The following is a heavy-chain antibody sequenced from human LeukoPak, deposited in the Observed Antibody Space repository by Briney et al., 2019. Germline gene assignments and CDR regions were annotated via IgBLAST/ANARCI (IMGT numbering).Heavy chain of an antibody. J-gene: IGHJ6*02. D-gene: IGHD4-17*01. CDR1: GYTFTGYY. V-gene: IGHV1-2*02. Sequence: ASVKVSCKASGYTFTGYYMHWVRQAPGQGLEWMGWINPNSGGTNYARKFQGRVTMTRDTSISAAYMELSRLRSDDTAVYYCASEYGDYEDYYYGMDVWGQGTTVTVSS. CDR3: ASEYGDYEDYYYGMDV. CDR2: INPNSGGT.